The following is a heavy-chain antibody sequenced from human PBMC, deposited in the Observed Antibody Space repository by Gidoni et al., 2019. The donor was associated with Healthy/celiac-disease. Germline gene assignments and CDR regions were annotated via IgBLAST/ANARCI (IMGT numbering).Heavy chain of an antibody. Sequence: QVQLQESGPGLVKPSETLSLTCTVPGGSISSYYWSWIRQPPGKGLEWIGYISYSGSTNYNPSLKSRVTISVDTSKNQFSLKLSSVTAADTAVYYCARVAGTGDFDYWGQGTLVTVSS. V-gene: IGHV4-59*01. CDR2: ISYSGST. CDR1: GGSISSYY. J-gene: IGHJ4*02. D-gene: IGHD6-19*01. CDR3: ARVAGTGDFDY.